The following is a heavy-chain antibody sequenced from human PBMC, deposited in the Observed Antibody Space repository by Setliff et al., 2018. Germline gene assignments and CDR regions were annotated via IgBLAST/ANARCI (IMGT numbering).Heavy chain of an antibody. CDR1: GGSISSSYYY. CDR3: ARSFSRREKFLLDY. Sequence: SETLSLTCTVSGGSISSSYYYWGWIRQPPGKGLEWIGSFYYSGSTNYNPSLKSRVTISMDTSKNQFSLKVSSVTAADTAVYYCARSFSRREKFLLDYWGQGALVTVSS. CDR2: FYYSGST. J-gene: IGHJ4*02. V-gene: IGHV4-39*07.